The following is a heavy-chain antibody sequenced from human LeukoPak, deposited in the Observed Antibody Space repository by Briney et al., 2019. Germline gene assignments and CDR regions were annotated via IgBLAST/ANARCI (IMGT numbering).Heavy chain of an antibody. D-gene: IGHD3-3*01. Sequence: GGSLRLSCAASGFTFSAYAMHWVRQAPGKGLEWVAVISYDGSNKYYADSVKGRFTISRDNSKNTLYLQMNSLRAEDTAVYYCARVNGDFWSGYQGAFDYWGRGTLVTVSS. CDR2: ISYDGSNK. CDR1: GFTFSAYA. J-gene: IGHJ4*02. CDR3: ARVNGDFWSGYQGAFDY. V-gene: IGHV3-30*01.